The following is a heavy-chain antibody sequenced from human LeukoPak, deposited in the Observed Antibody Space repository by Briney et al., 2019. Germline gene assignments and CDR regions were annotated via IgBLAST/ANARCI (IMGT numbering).Heavy chain of an antibody. CDR3: AKTLAVSGQYYYYYGMDV. J-gene: IGHJ6*02. CDR1: GFTFDDYA. CDR2: ICWNSGTI. Sequence: GGSLRLSCAASGFTFDDYAMHWVRQAPGKGLEWVSGICWNSGTIGYADSVKGRFTISRDNAKTSLYLQMNSLRAEDTALYYCAKTLAVSGQYYYYYGMDVWGQGTTVTVSS. D-gene: IGHD6-19*01. V-gene: IGHV3-9*01.